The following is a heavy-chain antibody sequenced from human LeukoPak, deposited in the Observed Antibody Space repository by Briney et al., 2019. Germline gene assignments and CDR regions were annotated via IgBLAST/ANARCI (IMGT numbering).Heavy chain of an antibody. J-gene: IGHJ4*02. Sequence: PGGSLRLSCVASGFTFSSYSMNWVRQAPGKGLEWVSVIYSGGSTYYADSVKGRFTISRDNSKNTLYLQMNSLRAEDTAVYYCASFLNVGATLDYWGQGTLVTVSS. CDR2: IYSGGST. CDR3: ASFLNVGATLDY. V-gene: IGHV3-53*01. CDR1: GFTFSSYS. D-gene: IGHD1-26*01.